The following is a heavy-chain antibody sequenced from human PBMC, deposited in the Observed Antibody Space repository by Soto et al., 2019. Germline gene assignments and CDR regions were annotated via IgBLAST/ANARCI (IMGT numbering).Heavy chain of an antibody. V-gene: IGHV4-34*01. Sequence: SETLSLTCAVYGGSFSGYYWSWIRQPPGKGLEWIGEINHSGSTYYNPSLKSRVTISVDTSKNQFSLKLSSVTAADTAVYYCARQMRWRYYDFWSGPTGYMDVWGKGTTVTVSS. D-gene: IGHD3-3*01. J-gene: IGHJ6*03. CDR2: INHSGST. CDR1: GGSFSGYY. CDR3: ARQMRWRYYDFWSGPTGYMDV.